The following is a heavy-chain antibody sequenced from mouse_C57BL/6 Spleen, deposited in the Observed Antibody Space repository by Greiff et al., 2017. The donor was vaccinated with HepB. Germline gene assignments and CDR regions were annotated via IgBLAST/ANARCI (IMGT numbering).Heavy chain of an antibody. D-gene: IGHD4-1*01. CDR1: GYSITSGYY. V-gene: IGHV3-6*01. CDR2: ISYDGSN. CDR3: ARAPTGPFAY. Sequence: DVQLQESGPGLVKPSQSLSLTCSVTGYSITSGYYWNWIRQFPGNKLEWMGYISYDGSNNYNPSLKNRISITRDTSKNQFFLKLNSVTTEDTATYYCARAPTGPFAYWGQGTLVTVSA. J-gene: IGHJ3*01.